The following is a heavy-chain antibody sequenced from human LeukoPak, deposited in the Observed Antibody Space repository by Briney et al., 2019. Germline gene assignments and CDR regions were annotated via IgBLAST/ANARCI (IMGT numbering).Heavy chain of an antibody. CDR1: GGSISSSSYY. V-gene: IGHV4-39*01. D-gene: IGHD6-13*01. CDR3: ARQRGYSSRLFDP. CDR2: IYYSGST. J-gene: IGHJ5*02. Sequence: PSETLSLTCTVSGGSISSSSYYWGWIRQPPGKGLEWIGSIYYSGSTYYNPSLKSRVTISVDTSKNQFSLKLSSVAAADTAVYYCARQRGYSSRLFDPWGQGTLVTVSS.